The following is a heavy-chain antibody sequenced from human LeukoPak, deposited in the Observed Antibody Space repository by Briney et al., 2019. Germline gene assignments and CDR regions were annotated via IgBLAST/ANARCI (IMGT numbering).Heavy chain of an antibody. CDR3: SRSLADYFDSSGYFAY. CDR2: INSDGSGT. Sequence: PGGSLRLSYPASGFTFSTYWMHWVRQAPGKGLVWVSRINSDGSGTSYADSVKGRFTISRDNAKNTLYLQMNSLRAEDTAVYYCSRSLADYFDSSGYFAYWGQGTLVTVSS. CDR1: GFTFSTYW. J-gene: IGHJ4*02. V-gene: IGHV3-74*01. D-gene: IGHD3-22*01.